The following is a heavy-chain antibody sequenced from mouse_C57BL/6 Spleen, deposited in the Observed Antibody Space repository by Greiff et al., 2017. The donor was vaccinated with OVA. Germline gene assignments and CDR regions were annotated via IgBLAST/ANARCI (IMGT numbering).Heavy chain of an antibody. Sequence: QVQLQQPGAELVKPGASVKLSCKASGYTFTSYWMHWVKQRPGQGLEWIGMIHPNSGSTNYNEKFKSKATLTVDKSSSTAYMQLSSLTSEDSAVYYCARGKMMNTADGFDYWGQGTTLTVSS. CDR2: IHPNSGST. CDR3: ARGKMMNTADGFDY. CDR1: GYTFTSYW. V-gene: IGHV1-64*01. J-gene: IGHJ2*01. D-gene: IGHD1-2*01.